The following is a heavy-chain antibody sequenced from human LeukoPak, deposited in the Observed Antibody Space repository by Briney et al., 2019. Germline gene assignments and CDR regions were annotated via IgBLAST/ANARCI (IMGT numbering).Heavy chain of an antibody. D-gene: IGHD6-13*01. J-gene: IGHJ4*02. CDR1: GGTFSSYA. CDR2: IIPIFATA. Sequence: SVKVSCKASGGTFSSYAISWVRQAPGQGLEWMGGIIPIFATANYAQKFQGRVTITADESTSTAYMELSSLRSEDTAVYYCARDFSSWYERPHTGFDYWGQGTLVTVSS. CDR3: ARDFSSWYERPHTGFDY. V-gene: IGHV1-69*13.